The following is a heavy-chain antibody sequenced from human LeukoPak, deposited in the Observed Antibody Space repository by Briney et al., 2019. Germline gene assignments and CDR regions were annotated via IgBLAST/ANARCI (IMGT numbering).Heavy chain of an antibody. V-gene: IGHV4-4*02. J-gene: IGHJ4*02. CDR1: GGSISSSNW. Sequence: SGTLSLTCAVSGGSISSSNWWNWVRQPPGKGLEWIGEIYHSGSTNYNPSLKSRVTITVDKSKNQFSLKLSSMTAADTAVYYCARDAPDFWSGYSNFEYWGQGTLVTVSS. D-gene: IGHD3-3*01. CDR3: ARDAPDFWSGYSNFEY. CDR2: IYHSGST.